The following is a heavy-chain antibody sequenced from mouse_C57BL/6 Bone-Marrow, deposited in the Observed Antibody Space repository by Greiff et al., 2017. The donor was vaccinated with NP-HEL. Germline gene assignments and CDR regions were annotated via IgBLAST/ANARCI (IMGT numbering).Heavy chain of an antibody. J-gene: IGHJ1*03. Sequence: EVKLVESVAELVRPGASVKLSCTASGFNIKNTYMHWVKQRPEQGLEWIGRIDPANGNTKYAPKFQGKATITADTSSNTAYLQLSSLTSEDTAIYYCAWGNLGDWYFDVWGTGTTVTVSS. CDR3: AWGNLGDWYFDV. CDR2: IDPANGNT. D-gene: IGHD2-1*01. V-gene: IGHV14-3*01. CDR1: GFNIKNTY.